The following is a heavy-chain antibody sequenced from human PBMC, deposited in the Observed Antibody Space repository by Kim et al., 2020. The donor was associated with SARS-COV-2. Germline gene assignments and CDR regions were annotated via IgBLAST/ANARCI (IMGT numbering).Heavy chain of an antibody. J-gene: IGHJ5*01. V-gene: IGHV3-7*03. CDR3: ARDHEADWYYSNNCLGDS. D-gene: IGHD2-21*01. Sequence: GGSLRLSCVASGFTFRNCWMSWVRQVPGKGLEWVANINQDGSKKHYVDSVKGRFTISRDNAKNSLYLQINSLRAEDTAVYYCARDHEADWYYSNNCLGDSWGQGTQVSVSS. CDR2: INQDGSKK. CDR1: GFTFRNCW.